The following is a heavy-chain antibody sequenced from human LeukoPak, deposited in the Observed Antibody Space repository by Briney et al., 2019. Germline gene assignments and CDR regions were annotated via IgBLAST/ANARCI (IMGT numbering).Heavy chain of an antibody. CDR2: IYYSGST. Sequence: SETLSLTCIVSGDSISSSSYYGGWIRQPPGKGLEWIGSIYYSGSTYYNPSLKSRVTISVDTSKNQFSLKLSSVTAADTAMYYCARHEYSSGWYFNTDYFDYWGQGTLVTVSS. CDR1: GDSISSSSYY. V-gene: IGHV4-39*01. J-gene: IGHJ4*02. D-gene: IGHD6-19*01. CDR3: ARHEYSSGWYFNTDYFDY.